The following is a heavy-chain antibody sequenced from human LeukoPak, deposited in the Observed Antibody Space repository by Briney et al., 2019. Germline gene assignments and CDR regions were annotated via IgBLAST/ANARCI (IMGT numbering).Heavy chain of an antibody. J-gene: IGHJ4*02. CDR2: IWHDGSHK. CDR1: GFSFDTYA. CDR3: AREIFGSGSSPDF. D-gene: IGHD3-10*01. V-gene: IGHV3-33*01. Sequence: QPGRSLRLSCAASGFSFDTYAMHWVRQAPGQGLEWVALIWHDGSHKFYSNSVRGQFTISRDNSKNTVYLQMNNLRPDDTAVYYCAREIFGSGSSPDFWGQGTLVTVSS.